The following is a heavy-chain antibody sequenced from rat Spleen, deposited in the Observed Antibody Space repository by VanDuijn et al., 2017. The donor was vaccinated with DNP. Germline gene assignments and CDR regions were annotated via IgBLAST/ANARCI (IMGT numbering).Heavy chain of an antibody. J-gene: IGHJ4*01. CDR1: GFSLTSFH. CDR3: ARVNNNLYYGIDA. V-gene: IGHV2-43*01. D-gene: IGHD1-10*01. Sequence: QVQLKESGPGLVQPSQTLSLACTVSGFSLTSFHVHWVRQSSGKGLEWMGVIWTGGSTEYNSAPKSRLSISRDTSKSQVFLKMNSLRSEDTATYYCARVNNNLYYGIDAWGQGTSVTVSS. CDR2: IWTGGST.